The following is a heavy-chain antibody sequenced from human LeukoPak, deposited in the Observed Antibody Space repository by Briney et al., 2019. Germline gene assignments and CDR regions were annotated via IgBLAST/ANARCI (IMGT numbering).Heavy chain of an antibody. CDR3: ARDFQWSVDY. CDR2: ISGSNGNT. D-gene: IGHD2-15*01. J-gene: IGHJ4*02. Sequence: ASVKVSCKASGYTFNRYGISWVRQAPGQGLEWIGWISGSNGNTNYAQRFQGRVTMTTDSSTSAAYMELRSLRSDDTAVYYCARDFQWSVDYWGQGTLVTVSS. V-gene: IGHV1-18*01. CDR1: GYTFNRYG.